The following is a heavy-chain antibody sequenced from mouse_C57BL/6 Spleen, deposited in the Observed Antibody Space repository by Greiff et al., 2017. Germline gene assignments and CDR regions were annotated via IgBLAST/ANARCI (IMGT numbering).Heavy chain of an antibody. J-gene: IGHJ3*01. CDR3: ARILLRYPVAY. CDR2: IYPGSGST. V-gene: IGHV1-55*01. CDR1: GYTFTSYW. D-gene: IGHD1-1*01. Sequence: QVQLKQPGAELVKPGASVKMSCKASGYTFTSYWITWVKQRPGQGLEWIGDIYPGSGSTNYNEKFKSKATLTVDTSSSTAYMQLSSLTSEDSAVYYCARILLRYPVAYWGQGTLVTVSA.